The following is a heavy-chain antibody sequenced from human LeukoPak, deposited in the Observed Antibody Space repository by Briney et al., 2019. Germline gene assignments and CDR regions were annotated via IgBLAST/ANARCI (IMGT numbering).Heavy chain of an antibody. CDR3: AREPSPGAFDY. J-gene: IGHJ4*02. V-gene: IGHV1-18*01. CDR2: ISAYNGNT. CDR1: GYTFTIYG. Sequence: ASVTVSFTASGYTFTIYGISWVRQAPGQGLEWMGWISAYNGNTNYAQKLQGRVTMTTDTSTSTAYMELRSLRSDDTAVYYCAREPSPGAFDYWGQGTLVTVSS.